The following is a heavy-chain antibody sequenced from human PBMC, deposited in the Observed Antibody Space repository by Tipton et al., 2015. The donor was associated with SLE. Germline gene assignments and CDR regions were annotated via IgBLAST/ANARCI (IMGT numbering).Heavy chain of an antibody. CDR3: ARLSWAHCYFDY. CDR2: VRTYNGDT. Sequence: QLVQSGAEVKKPGASVNVSCKASGYSFNRYGITWVRQAPGQVLEWMGWVRTYNGDTKFAQKFQGRVTMTTDPSTTTACMELRRLRPGDTSVYYCARLSWAHCYFDYWAQGALVPVSS. V-gene: IGHV1-18*01. J-gene: IGHJ4*02. D-gene: IGHD7-27*01. CDR1: GYSFNRYG.